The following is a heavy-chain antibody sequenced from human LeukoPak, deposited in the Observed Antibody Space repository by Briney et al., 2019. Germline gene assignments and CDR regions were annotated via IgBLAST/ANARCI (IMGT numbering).Heavy chain of an antibody. Sequence: PVGSLRLSCAASGFTFSTYWTTWVRQAPGTGLEWVANIKQDGSEKFYVDSVKGRFTISRDNAKNSLYLQMNSLRAEDTAVYYCARSYSGYEQWGQGTLVTVSS. CDR1: GFTFSTYW. D-gene: IGHD5-12*01. J-gene: IGHJ4*02. V-gene: IGHV3-7*04. CDR3: ARSYSGYEQ. CDR2: IKQDGSEK.